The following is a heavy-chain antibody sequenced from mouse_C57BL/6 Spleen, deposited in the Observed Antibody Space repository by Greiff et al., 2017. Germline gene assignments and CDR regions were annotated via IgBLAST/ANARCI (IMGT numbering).Heavy chain of an antibody. CDR3: ASLGGSSQAWFAY. CDR2: ISSGGSYT. D-gene: IGHD1-1*01. CDR1: GFTFSSYG. J-gene: IGHJ3*01. V-gene: IGHV5-6*01. Sequence: EVKLVESGGDLVKPGGSLKLSCAASGFTFSSYGMSWVRQTPDKRLEWVATISSGGSYTYYPDSVKGRFTISRDNAKNTLYLQMSSLKSEDTAMYYWASLGGSSQAWFAYWGQGTLVTVSA.